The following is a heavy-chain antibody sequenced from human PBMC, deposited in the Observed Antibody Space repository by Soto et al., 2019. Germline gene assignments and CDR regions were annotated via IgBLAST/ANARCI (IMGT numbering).Heavy chain of an antibody. J-gene: IGHJ4*01. CDR3: AGIHYFAY. CDR2: IYSTGST. CDR1: GGSINSDNNY. Sequence: PSETLSLTCVVSGGSINSDNNYWAWIRQPPGKGLEWIGTIYSTGSTHYNPSLQSRVTISVDTSKNQFSLKLGSVTATDTALYHCAGIHYFAYWGQGILVTVSS. V-gene: IGHV4-39*01.